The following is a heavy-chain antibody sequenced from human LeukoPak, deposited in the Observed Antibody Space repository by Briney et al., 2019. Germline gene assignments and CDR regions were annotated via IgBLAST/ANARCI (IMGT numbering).Heavy chain of an antibody. Sequence: SETLSLTCTVSGGSISSSSYHWGWIRQPPGKGLEWIGSIYYSGSTYYNPSLKSRVTISVDTSKNQFSLRLSSVTAADTAVYYCARDFSSGYHFDYWGQGTLVTVSS. CDR3: ARDFSSGYHFDY. V-gene: IGHV4-39*07. J-gene: IGHJ4*02. D-gene: IGHD3-22*01. CDR2: IYYSGST. CDR1: GGSISSSSYH.